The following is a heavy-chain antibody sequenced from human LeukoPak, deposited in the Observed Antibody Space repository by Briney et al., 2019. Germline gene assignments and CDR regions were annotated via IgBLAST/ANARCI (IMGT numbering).Heavy chain of an antibody. J-gene: IGHJ3*02. V-gene: IGHV3-23*01. D-gene: IGHD5-18*01. CDR1: GFTFSSYA. CDR2: ISGSGGST. Sequence: PGGSLRLSCAASGFTFSSYAMSWVRQVPGKGLEWVSAISGSGGSTYYADSVKGRFTISRDNSKNTLYLQMNSLRAEDTAVYYCAKFQYSYGFGFDAFDIWGQGPMVTVSS. CDR3: AKFQYSYGFGFDAFDI.